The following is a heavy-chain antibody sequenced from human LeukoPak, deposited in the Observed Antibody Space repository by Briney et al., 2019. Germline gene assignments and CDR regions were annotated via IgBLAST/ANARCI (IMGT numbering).Heavy chain of an antibody. V-gene: IGHV3-11*01. CDR1: GITFSDHY. D-gene: IGHD6-13*01. J-gene: IGHJ4*02. CDR3: AREVRYTSSWYVYYYFDY. CDR2: ISSSGSTI. Sequence: GGSLRLSCAASGITFSDHYMSWIRQAPGKGLEWVAHISSSGSTIEYADSVRGRFAISRDNAKNSLYLQMITLSVEDTAVYYCAREVRYTSSWYVYYYFDYWGQGTLVTVSS.